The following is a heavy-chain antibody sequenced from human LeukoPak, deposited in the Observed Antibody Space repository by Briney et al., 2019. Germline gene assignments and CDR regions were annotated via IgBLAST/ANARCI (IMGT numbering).Heavy chain of an antibody. Sequence: GGSLRLSCAASGFTFSSYAMHWVRQAPGKGLEWVAVISYDGSNKDYADSVQGRVTISRDNSKNTLYLQMNSLRAEDTAMYYCASCRYGYCSSISCYVLSYWGQGTLVTVSS. CDR1: GFTFSSYA. CDR3: ASCRYGYCSSISCYVLSY. V-gene: IGHV3-30*04. CDR2: ISYDGSNK. J-gene: IGHJ4*02. D-gene: IGHD2-2*01.